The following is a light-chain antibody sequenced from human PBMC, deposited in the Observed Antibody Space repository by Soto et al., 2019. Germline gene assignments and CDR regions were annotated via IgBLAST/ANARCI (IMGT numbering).Light chain of an antibody. Sequence: EIVLTQSPGTLSLSPGERATLSSRASQSVSSSYLAWYQQKPGQAPRLLIYGASSRVTGIPDRLSGSGSGTDFSLTISRLEPEDFAVYYCQQYGSSPLTFGHGTKVDIK. CDR2: GAS. J-gene: IGKJ1*01. V-gene: IGKV3-20*01. CDR3: QQYGSSPLT. CDR1: QSVSSSY.